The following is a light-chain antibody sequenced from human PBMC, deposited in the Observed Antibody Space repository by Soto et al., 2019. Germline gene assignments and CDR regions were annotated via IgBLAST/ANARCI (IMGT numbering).Light chain of an antibody. V-gene: IGKV1-5*01. Sequence: DIQMTQSPSTLSASIGDRVTITCRASESIRTWLAWYQHKPGKAPKFLIYDASSLESGVPSRFSGNGSGTEFTLTISSLQPDDFATYYCQQYNTYSTFGQGTRLEIK. CDR2: DAS. CDR1: ESIRTW. CDR3: QQYNTYST. J-gene: IGKJ5*01.